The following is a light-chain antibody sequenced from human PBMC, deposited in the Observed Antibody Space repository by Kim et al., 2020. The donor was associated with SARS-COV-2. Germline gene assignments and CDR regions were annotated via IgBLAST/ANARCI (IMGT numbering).Light chain of an antibody. CDR1: QGISSY. Sequence: SSTGDRVTITCRASQGISSYLAWYQQKPGKAPKLLIYAASTLQSGVPSRFSGSGSGTDFTLTISCLQSEDFATYYCQQYYSYPITFGQGTRLEIK. V-gene: IGKV1-8*01. CDR2: AAS. CDR3: QQYYSYPIT. J-gene: IGKJ5*01.